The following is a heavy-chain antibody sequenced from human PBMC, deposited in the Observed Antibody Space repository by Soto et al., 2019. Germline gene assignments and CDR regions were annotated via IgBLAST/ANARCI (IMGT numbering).Heavy chain of an antibody. J-gene: IGHJ5*02. CDR1: SYTFTSYG. Sequence: ASVKVSCKASSYTFTSYGISWVRQAPGQGLEWMGWISAYNGNTNYAQKLQGRVTMTTDTSTSTAYMELRSLRSDDTAVYYCARGPRLEYSSSDWFDPWGQGTLVTVSS. CDR2: ISAYNGNT. D-gene: IGHD6-6*01. CDR3: ARGPRLEYSSSDWFDP. V-gene: IGHV1-18*01.